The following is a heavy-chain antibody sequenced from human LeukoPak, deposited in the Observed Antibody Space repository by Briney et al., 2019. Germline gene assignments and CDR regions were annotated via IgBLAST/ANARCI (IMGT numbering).Heavy chain of an antibody. Sequence: PGGSLRLSCAASGFTFSSYEMNWVRRAPGKGLEWVSYISSSGSTIYYADSVKGRFTISRDNAKNSLYLQMNSLRAEDTAVYYCARDSPRWGSGSYYPFDYWGQGTLVTVSS. CDR3: ARDSPRWGSGSYYPFDY. CDR1: GFTFSSYE. D-gene: IGHD3-10*01. V-gene: IGHV3-48*03. CDR2: ISSSGSTI. J-gene: IGHJ4*02.